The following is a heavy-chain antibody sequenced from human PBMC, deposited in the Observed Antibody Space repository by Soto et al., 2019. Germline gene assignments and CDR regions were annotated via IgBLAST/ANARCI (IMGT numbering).Heavy chain of an antibody. CDR2: INAGNGNT. CDR1: GYTFTSYA. Sequence: QVQLVQSGAEVKKPGASVKVSCKASGYTFTSYAMHWVRQAPGQRLEWMGWINAGNGNTKYSQKFQGRVTITRDTSASTAYMELSSLRSEDTAVYYCARKVVAGGVFDPWGQGTLVTVSS. CDR3: ARKVVAGGVFDP. V-gene: IGHV1-3*01. J-gene: IGHJ5*02. D-gene: IGHD2-15*01.